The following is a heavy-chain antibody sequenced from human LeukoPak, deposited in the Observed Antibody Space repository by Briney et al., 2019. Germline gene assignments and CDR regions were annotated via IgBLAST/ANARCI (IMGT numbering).Heavy chain of an antibody. D-gene: IGHD2-8*01. CDR3: ASQWTIFDAFDT. J-gene: IGHJ3*02. CDR1: GYSISSGYY. CDR2: IFHSGST. Sequence: SETLSLTCNVSGYSISSGYYWGWIRQPPGKGLEWIGNIFHSGSTHYSPSLKSRVTISVDTSNNQFSLKLSSVTAADMAAYYCASQWTIFDAFDTWGQGTMVTVSS. V-gene: IGHV4-38-2*02.